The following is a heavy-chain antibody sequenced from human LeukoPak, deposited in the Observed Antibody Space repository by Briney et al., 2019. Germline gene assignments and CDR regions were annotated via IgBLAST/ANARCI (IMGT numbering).Heavy chain of an antibody. D-gene: IGHD6-13*01. Sequence: GGSLGLSCAASGFTFSSYWMSWVRQAPGKGLEWVSYISSSSIYTNYADSVKGRFTISRDNAKNSLYLQMNSLRAEDTAVYYCERDPRSSWYRGDLDYWGEGALVTVSS. CDR3: ERDPRSSWYRGDLDY. J-gene: IGHJ4*02. CDR2: ISSSSIYT. V-gene: IGHV3-21*05. CDR1: GFTFSSYW.